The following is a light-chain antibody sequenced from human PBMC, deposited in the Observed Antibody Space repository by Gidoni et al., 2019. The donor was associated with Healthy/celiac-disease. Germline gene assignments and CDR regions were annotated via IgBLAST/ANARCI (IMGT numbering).Light chain of an antibody. CDR1: SSNIGSNY. J-gene: IGLJ3*02. CDR2: SNN. Sequence: QSVLTQPPSASGTPGQRVTISCSGSSSNIGSNYVYWYQQLPGTAPNLLIYSNNQRPSGVPDRFSGSKSGTSASLAISGLRSEDEADYYCAAWDDSLSGQVFGGGTKLPVL. V-gene: IGLV1-47*02. CDR3: AAWDDSLSGQV.